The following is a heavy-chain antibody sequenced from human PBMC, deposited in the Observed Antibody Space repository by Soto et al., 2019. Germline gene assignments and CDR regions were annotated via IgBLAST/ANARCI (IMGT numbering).Heavy chain of an antibody. CDR2: ISSSGSTI. D-gene: IGHD6-13*01. V-gene: IGHV3-48*03. Sequence: PGGSLRLSCAASGFTFSSYEMNWVRQAPGKGLEWVSYISSSGSTIYYADSVKGRFTISRDNAKNSLYLQMNSLRAEDTAVYYCARGVSSSWYSRYFDYWGQGTLVTVSS. J-gene: IGHJ4*02. CDR3: ARGVSSSWYSRYFDY. CDR1: GFTFSSYE.